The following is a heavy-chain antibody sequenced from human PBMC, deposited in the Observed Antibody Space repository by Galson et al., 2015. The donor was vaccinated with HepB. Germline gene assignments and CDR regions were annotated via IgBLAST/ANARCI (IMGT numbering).Heavy chain of an antibody. Sequence: SVKVSCKASGYTFTTYGITWVRQAPGQRLEWMGWISGYNGNTHYAQKVQGRLTMTTDASTSTAYMELTSLRSDDTAVYYCAAEIGRNYFDSWGQGTLVTVSS. D-gene: IGHD2-15*01. CDR2: ISGYNGNT. V-gene: IGHV1-18*01. CDR3: AAEIGRNYFDS. J-gene: IGHJ4*02. CDR1: GYTFTTYG.